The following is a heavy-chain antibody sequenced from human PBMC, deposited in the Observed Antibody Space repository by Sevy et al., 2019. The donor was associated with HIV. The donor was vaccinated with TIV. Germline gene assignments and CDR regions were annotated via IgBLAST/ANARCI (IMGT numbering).Heavy chain of an antibody. V-gene: IGHV4-34*01. Sequence: AETLSLTCAVYGGSFSGYYWSWIRQPPGKGLEWIGEINHSGSTNYNPSLKSRVTISVDKSKNQFSLTLSSVTAAETAVYHCARAYSYGHHFDYWGQGTLVDVSS. D-gene: IGHD5-18*01. CDR1: GGSFSGYY. J-gene: IGHJ4*02. CDR3: ARAYSYGHHFDY. CDR2: INHSGST.